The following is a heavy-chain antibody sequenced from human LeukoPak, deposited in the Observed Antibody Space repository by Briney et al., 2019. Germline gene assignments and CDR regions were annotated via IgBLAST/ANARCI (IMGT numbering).Heavy chain of an antibody. CDR2: ITRGSTST. D-gene: IGHD1-20*01. CDR3: ARDNWNDAPGGFDP. Sequence: GGPLNFSGAASGFSFCSYSMNRLGQAPGKGLEWVSSITRGSTSTYYTDSVRGRFTISRDNTKNSLYLQMNSLGAEDTAVYYCARDNWNDAPGGFDPWGQGTLVTVSS. CDR1: GFSFCSYS. V-gene: IGHV3-21*01. J-gene: IGHJ5*02.